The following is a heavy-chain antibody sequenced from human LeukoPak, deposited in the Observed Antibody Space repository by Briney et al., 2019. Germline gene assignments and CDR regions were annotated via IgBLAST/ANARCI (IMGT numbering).Heavy chain of an antibody. J-gene: IGHJ4*02. CDR2: ISYSGST. Sequence: SETLSLTCTVSGGSISSGDYYWGWIRQPPGKGLEWIGSISYSGSTHYNPSLKSRVTISGDTSKNQFSLNLSSVTAADTAVYYCARLLGAAKTDYFDYWGQGTLVTVSS. CDR1: GGSISSGDYY. D-gene: IGHD6-13*01. V-gene: IGHV4-39*01. CDR3: ARLLGAAKTDYFDY.